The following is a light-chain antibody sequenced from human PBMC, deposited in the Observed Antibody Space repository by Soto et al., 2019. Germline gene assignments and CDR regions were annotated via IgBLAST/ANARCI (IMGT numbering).Light chain of an antibody. Sequence: DVVMTQSPLSLPVTLGQPASISCRSSQSLKHSDGNTYLNWFQQRPGQSPRRLIYEVSDRDSGVPDRFSGSGSGTNFTLKISRGEAEDVGVYYCMQGTRWPWTFGQGTEVEVK. CDR1: QSLKHSDGNTY. CDR3: MQGTRWPWT. V-gene: IGKV2-30*02. CDR2: EVS. J-gene: IGKJ1*01.